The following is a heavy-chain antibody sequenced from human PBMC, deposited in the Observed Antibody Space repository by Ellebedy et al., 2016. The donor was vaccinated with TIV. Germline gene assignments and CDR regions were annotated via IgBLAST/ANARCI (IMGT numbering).Heavy chain of an antibody. D-gene: IGHD4/OR15-4a*01. CDR3: ARDASEAAVLYYYHYGMDV. V-gene: IGHV4-4*02. CDR1: GDSISSTNW. Sequence: MPSETLSLTCAVSGDSISSTNWWSWVRQPPGKGLEWIGEIYHSGSTNHNPSLKSRVTISVDKSENQFSLKLSSVTAADTAVYYCARDASEAAVLYYYHYGMDVWGQGTTVIVSS. CDR2: IYHSGST. J-gene: IGHJ6*02.